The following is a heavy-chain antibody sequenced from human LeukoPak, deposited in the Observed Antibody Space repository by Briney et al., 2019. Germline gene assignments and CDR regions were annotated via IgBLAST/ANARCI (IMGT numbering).Heavy chain of an antibody. CDR2: IYYSENT. J-gene: IGHJ4*02. V-gene: IGHV4-59*01. CDR1: GGSISSYY. Sequence: SETLSLTCTVSGGSISSYYWSWIRQPPGKGLEWIGYIYYSENTNYNPSLKSRVTISLDTSKNQVSLKLSSVTAADTAVYYCAREQYYYDSGTYYTFFDYWGQGTLVTVSS. CDR3: AREQYYYDSGTYYTFFDY. D-gene: IGHD3-10*01.